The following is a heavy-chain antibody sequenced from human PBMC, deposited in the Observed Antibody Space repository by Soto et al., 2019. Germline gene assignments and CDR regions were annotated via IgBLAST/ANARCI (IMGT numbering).Heavy chain of an antibody. J-gene: IGHJ4*02. Sequence: QVQLVQSGAEVKKPGASVKVSCKASGYTFTSYDINWVRQATGQGLEWMGWMNPNSGNTGYAQKFQGRVTMTRDTAISTAYMELSRLRSDDTAVYYCARGARGGYDFWSGSSPLDYWGQGPLVTVSS. CDR2: MNPNSGNT. CDR3: ARGARGGYDFWSGSSPLDY. V-gene: IGHV1-8*01. CDR1: GYTFTSYD. D-gene: IGHD3-3*01.